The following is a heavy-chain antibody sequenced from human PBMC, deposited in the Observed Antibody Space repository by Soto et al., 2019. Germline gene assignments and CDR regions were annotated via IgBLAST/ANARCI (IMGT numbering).Heavy chain of an antibody. J-gene: IGHJ6*02. Sequence: PGGSLRLSCAASGFTFSYYYMSWIRQAPGKGLEWVSYISSSSSYTNYADSVKGRFTISRDNAKNSLYLQMNSLRAEDTAVYYCARERFQTTDGGEYYYYGMDVWGQGTTVTVSS. D-gene: IGHD3-16*01. V-gene: IGHV3-11*06. CDR2: ISSSSSYT. CDR3: ARERFQTTDGGEYYYYGMDV. CDR1: GFTFSYYY.